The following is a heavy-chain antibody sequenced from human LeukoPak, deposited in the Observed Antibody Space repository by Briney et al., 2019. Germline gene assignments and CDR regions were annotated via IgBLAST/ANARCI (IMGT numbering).Heavy chain of an antibody. V-gene: IGHV3-23*01. CDR3: AARPTSAAVAPSDY. J-gene: IGHJ4*02. CDR1: GFTSSSCA. D-gene: IGHD6-19*01. CDR2: ISGSGGST. Sequence: GGSLRLSCAASGFTSSSCAMSWVRQAPGKGLEWVSAISGSGGSTYYADSVKGRFTISRDNSKNTLYLQMNSLRAEDTATYYCAARPTSAAVAPSDYWGQGTLVTVSS.